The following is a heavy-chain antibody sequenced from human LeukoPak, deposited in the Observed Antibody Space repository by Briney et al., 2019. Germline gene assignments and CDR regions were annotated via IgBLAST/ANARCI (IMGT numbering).Heavy chain of an antibody. CDR1: GYTFTDYF. CDR3: ARWNYRMRWFDS. V-gene: IGHV1-2*02. J-gene: IGHJ5*01. Sequence: ASVKVSYKASGYTFTDYFIHWVRQAPGQGLEWMGWINPNSDGTNYAAKFQGRVTMTRDTSISTAYMALSRLRSDDTAVYYCARWNYRMRWFDSWGQGTLVTVSS. D-gene: IGHD1-7*01. CDR2: INPNSDGT.